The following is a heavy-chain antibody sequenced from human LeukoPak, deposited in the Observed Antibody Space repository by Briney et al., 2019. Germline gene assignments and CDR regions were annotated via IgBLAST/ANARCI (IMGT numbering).Heavy chain of an antibody. CDR2: VSYDGSNK. Sequence: PGGSLRLSCAASGFTFSSYGMHWVRQAPGKGLEWVAVVSYDGSNKYYADSVKGRFTISRDNSKNTLYLQMNSLRAEDTAVYYCAKESGIRSYGAYFPHWGQGTLVTVSS. CDR1: GFTFSSYG. J-gene: IGHJ1*01. D-gene: IGHD4-17*01. CDR3: AKESGIRSYGAYFPH. V-gene: IGHV3-30*18.